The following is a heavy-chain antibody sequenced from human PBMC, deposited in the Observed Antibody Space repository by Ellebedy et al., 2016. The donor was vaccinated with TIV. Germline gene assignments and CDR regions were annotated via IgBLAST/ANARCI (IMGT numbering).Heavy chain of an antibody. CDR2: ISYSGIT. D-gene: IGHD1-1*01. V-gene: IGHV4-31*03. J-gene: IGHJ6*02. CDR3: AREGEDWIRLYNLDV. CDR1: DGSISSGGYY. Sequence: SETLSLTXTVSDGSISSGGYYWSWIRQPPGKGLEWIGSISYSGITYYNPPLKSRVSISVDTSKNQFSLNLGSVNAADTAVYYCAREGEDWIRLYNLDVWGQGTTVIVSS.